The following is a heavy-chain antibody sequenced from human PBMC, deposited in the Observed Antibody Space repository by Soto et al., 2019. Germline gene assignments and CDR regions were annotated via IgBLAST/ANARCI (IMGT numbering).Heavy chain of an antibody. Sequence: ASVKVSCKASGYTFTSYGISWVRQAPGQGLEWMGWISAYNGNTNYAQKLQGRVTMTTDTSTSTAYMELGSLRSDDTAVYYCARGSVSGQYGSGSYYYYYMDVWGKGTTVTVSS. D-gene: IGHD3-10*01. CDR1: GYTFTSYG. CDR2: ISAYNGNT. CDR3: ARGSVSGQYGSGSYYYYYMDV. V-gene: IGHV1-18*01. J-gene: IGHJ6*03.